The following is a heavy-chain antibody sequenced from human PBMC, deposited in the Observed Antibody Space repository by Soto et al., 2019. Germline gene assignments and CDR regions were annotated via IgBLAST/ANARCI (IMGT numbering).Heavy chain of an antibody. CDR3: AKDMRSFGVDALLDY. V-gene: IGHV3-9*01. Sequence: EVQLVESGGGLVQPGRSLRLSCAASGFTFDDYAMHWVRQAPGKGLEWVSGISWNSGSIGYADSVKGRFTISRDNVKNSLYLQMNSLRAEDTALYYCAKDMRSFGVDALLDYWGQGTLVTVSS. J-gene: IGHJ4*02. CDR2: ISWNSGSI. D-gene: IGHD3-10*01. CDR1: GFTFDDYA.